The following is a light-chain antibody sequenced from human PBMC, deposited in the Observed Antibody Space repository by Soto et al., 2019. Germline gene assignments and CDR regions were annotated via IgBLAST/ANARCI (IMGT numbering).Light chain of an antibody. CDR2: KAS. CDR1: QSISSW. V-gene: IGKV1-5*03. Sequence: DIQMTQSPSTLSASVGDRVTITCRASQSISSWLAWYQQKPGNAPKLLLYKASSLESGVPTRFSGSGSGTEFTLTISSLQPDDVATYYCQQYNSYPRTFGQGTKVEIK. CDR3: QQYNSYPRT. J-gene: IGKJ1*01.